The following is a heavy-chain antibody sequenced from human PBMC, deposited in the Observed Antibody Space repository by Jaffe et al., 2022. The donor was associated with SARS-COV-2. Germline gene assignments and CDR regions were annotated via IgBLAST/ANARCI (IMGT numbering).Heavy chain of an antibody. Sequence: EVQLVESGGGLVQPGGSLRLSCAASGFTFSSYEMNWVRQAPGKGLEWVSYISSSGSTIYYADSVKGRFTISRDNAKNSLYLQMNSLRAEDTAVYYCAREATYFYYFDYWGQGTLVTVSS. CDR1: GFTFSSYE. CDR3: AREATYFYYFDY. J-gene: IGHJ4*02. CDR2: ISSSGSTI. D-gene: IGHD3-10*01. V-gene: IGHV3-48*03.